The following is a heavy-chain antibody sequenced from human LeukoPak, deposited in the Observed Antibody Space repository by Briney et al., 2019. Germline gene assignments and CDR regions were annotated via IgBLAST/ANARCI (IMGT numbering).Heavy chain of an antibody. CDR1: GFTFSSYW. CDR2: IESDGSST. CDR3: ARGFGSGSSLPFDY. J-gene: IGHJ4*02. V-gene: IGHV3-74*01. D-gene: IGHD3-10*01. Sequence: PGRSLRLSCVASGFTFSSYWMHWVRQAPGKGLVWVSRIESDGSSTSYADSVKGRFTISRDNAKNTLSLQMSSLRAEDTAVYYCARGFGSGSSLPFDYWGQGTLVTVSS.